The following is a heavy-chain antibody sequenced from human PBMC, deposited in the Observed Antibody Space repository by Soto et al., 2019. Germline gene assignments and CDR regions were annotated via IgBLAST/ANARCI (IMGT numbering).Heavy chain of an antibody. CDR3: ARSPGGMKGYYFDY. CDR1: GGTFSSYG. J-gene: IGHJ4*02. D-gene: IGHD1-1*01. Sequence: QVQLVQSGAEVKKPGSSVKVSCKASGGTFSSYGISWVRQAPGQGLEWMGGIIPIFGTANYAQTFQGRVTITADESTSKAYMELSSLRSEDTAVYYCARSPGGMKGYYFDYWGQGTLVTVSS. V-gene: IGHV1-69*01. CDR2: IIPIFGTA.